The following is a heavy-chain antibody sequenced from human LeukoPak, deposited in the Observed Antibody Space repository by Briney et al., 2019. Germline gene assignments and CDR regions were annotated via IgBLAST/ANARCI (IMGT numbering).Heavy chain of an antibody. Sequence: GGSLRLSCAASGFTFSSYWMSWVRQAPGKGLEWVANIKQDGSEKYYVDSVKGRFTISRDNAKNSLYLQMNSLRADDTAVFYCAKLRVGAIDYWGQGTLVTVSS. J-gene: IGHJ4*02. D-gene: IGHD1-26*01. V-gene: IGHV3-7*01. CDR1: GFTFSSYW. CDR3: AKLRVGAIDY. CDR2: IKQDGSEK.